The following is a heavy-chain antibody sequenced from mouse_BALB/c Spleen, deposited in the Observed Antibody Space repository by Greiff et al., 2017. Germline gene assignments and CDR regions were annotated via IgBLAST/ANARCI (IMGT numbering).Heavy chain of an antibody. Sequence: EVHLVESGGGLVQPGGSRKLSCAASGFTFSSFGMHWVRQAPEKGLEWVAYISSGSSTIYYADTVKGRFTISRDNPKNTLFLQMTSLRSEDTAMYYCARSGSHYYGSSLYAMDYWGQGTSVTVSS. CDR3: ARSGSHYYGSSLYAMDY. CDR2: ISSGSSTI. J-gene: IGHJ4*01. D-gene: IGHD1-1*01. V-gene: IGHV5-17*02. CDR1: GFTFSSFG.